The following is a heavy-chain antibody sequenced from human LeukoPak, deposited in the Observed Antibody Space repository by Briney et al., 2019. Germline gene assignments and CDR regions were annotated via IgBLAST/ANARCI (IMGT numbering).Heavy chain of an antibody. CDR2: INHSGST. J-gene: IGHJ3*02. Sequence: SETLSLTCAVYGGSFSGYYRSWIRQAPGKGLEWIGEINHSGSTNYNPSLKSRVTISVDTSKNQFSLKLSSVTAADTAVYYCARAKARPVRPFLAAFDIWGQGTMVTVSS. CDR1: GGSFSGYY. V-gene: IGHV4-34*01. CDR3: ARAKARPVRPFLAAFDI. D-gene: IGHD6-25*01.